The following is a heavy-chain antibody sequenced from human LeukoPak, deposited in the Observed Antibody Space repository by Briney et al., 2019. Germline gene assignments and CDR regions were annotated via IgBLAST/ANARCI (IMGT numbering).Heavy chain of an antibody. CDR1: GGPISGGNYY. CDR3: ARFLSSYSNSNFAS. D-gene: IGHD6-13*01. V-gene: IGHV4-30-4*01. CDR2: IYYSGST. Sequence: SETLSLTCTVSGGPISGGNYYWNWIRQPPGKGLEGIGYIYYSGSTYYNPSLKSRVTISVDTSRNQFSLRLNSVSAADTAVYYCARFLSSYSNSNFASWGQGTQVTVSS. J-gene: IGHJ4*02.